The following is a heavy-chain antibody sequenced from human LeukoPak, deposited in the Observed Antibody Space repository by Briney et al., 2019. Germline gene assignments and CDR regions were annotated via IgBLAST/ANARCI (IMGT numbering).Heavy chain of an antibody. CDR2: ISDFGNSA. V-gene: IGHV3-23*01. D-gene: IGHD2-15*01. CDR1: GFTFSRYA. Sequence: GGSLRLSCATSGFTFSRYAMNWVRQAPGKGLEWVSAISDFGNSAYYADSVKGRFTVSRDKSNNALFLQMTRLTADDTAVYYCAKDASPLPNVFDIWGQGTKVIVSS. J-gene: IGHJ3*02. CDR3: AKDASPLPNVFDI.